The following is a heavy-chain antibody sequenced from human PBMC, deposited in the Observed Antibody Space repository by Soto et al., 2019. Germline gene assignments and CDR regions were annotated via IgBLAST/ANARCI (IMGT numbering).Heavy chain of an antibody. J-gene: IGHJ4*02. Sequence: PGESLKISCKGSGYSFRNNWITWVRQMPGKGLEWMGRIDPSDSDTRYSPSFQGQVTISADKSISTAYLHYSSLRASDTAMYYCARRDSSGFPDYWGQGTLVTVSS. CDR3: ARRDSSGFPDY. CDR2: IDPSDSDT. CDR1: GYSFRNNW. D-gene: IGHD3-22*01. V-gene: IGHV5-51*01.